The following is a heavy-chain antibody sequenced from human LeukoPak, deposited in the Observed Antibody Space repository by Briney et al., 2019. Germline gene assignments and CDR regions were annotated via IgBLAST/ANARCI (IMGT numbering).Heavy chain of an antibody. CDR1: GFTFDDYA. J-gene: IGHJ4*02. Sequence: GRSLRLSCAASGFTFDDYAMHWVRQAPGKGLEWVSGISWNSGSIGYADSVKGRFTISRDNAKNSLYLQMNSLRAEDTAVYYCARGHYDFWSGYPVRPLDYWGQGTLVTVSS. V-gene: IGHV3-9*01. CDR3: ARGHYDFWSGYPVRPLDY. D-gene: IGHD3-3*01. CDR2: ISWNSGSI.